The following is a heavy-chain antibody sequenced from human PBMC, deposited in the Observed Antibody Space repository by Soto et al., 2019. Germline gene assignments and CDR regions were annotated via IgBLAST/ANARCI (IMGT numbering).Heavy chain of an antibody. CDR1: GYTFTSYG. Sequence: ASVKVSCKASGYTFTSYGISWVRQTPGQGLEWMGWISAYNGNTNYAQKLQGRVTMTTDTSTSTAYVELRSLRSDDTAVYYCARDPPYSSSWYFDYWGQGTLVTVSS. V-gene: IGHV1-18*01. D-gene: IGHD6-13*01. CDR3: ARDPPYSSSWYFDY. CDR2: ISAYNGNT. J-gene: IGHJ4*02.